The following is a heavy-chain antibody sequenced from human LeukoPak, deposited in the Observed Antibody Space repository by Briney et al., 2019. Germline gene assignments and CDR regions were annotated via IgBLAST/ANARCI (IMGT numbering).Heavy chain of an antibody. J-gene: IGHJ5*02. CDR3: ARSGDGNWFDP. Sequence: GASVNVSCKASGYIFMNFGMGWVRQAPGQGLEWLGWISAYNGDTKYAQKFRGRVTMTTDTATSTAYMEVRSLTSDDTAIYYCARSGDGNWFDPWGQGTLVIVSS. V-gene: IGHV1-18*01. CDR1: GYIFMNFG. CDR2: ISAYNGDT.